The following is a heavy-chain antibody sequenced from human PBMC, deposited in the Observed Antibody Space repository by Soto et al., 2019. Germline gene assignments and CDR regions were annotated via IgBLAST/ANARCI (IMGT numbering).Heavy chain of an antibody. V-gene: IGHV3-33*08. CDR1: GVTCITDG. CDR2: ILYDSSNT. D-gene: IGHD3-10*01. Sequence: GGSLRLSCAASGVTCITDGMHWVRLAPGKGLEWVALILYDSSNTYYADSVKGRFTISRDNSKNTLYLQMNSLRAEDTAVYYCASHYGSGSYNWGQGTLVTVSS. J-gene: IGHJ4*02. CDR3: ASHYGSGSYN.